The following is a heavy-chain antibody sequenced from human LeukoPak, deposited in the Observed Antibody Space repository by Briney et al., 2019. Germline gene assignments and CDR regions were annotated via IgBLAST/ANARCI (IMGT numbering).Heavy chain of an antibody. J-gene: IGHJ6*02. D-gene: IGHD2-21*01. Sequence: PGGSLSLSCAASGSTFSDYYMSWIRQAPGKGLEWVSYISSSGSTIYYADSVKGRFTISRDNAKNSLYLQMNSLRAEDTAVYYCARSGAIYYYGMDVWGQGTTVTVSS. CDR2: ISSSGSTI. V-gene: IGHV3-11*01. CDR3: ARSGAIYYYGMDV. CDR1: GSTFSDYY.